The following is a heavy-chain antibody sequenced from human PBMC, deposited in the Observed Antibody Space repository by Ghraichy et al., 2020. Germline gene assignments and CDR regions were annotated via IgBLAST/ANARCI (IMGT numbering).Heavy chain of an antibody. V-gene: IGHV3-7*03. Sequence: GGSLRLSCATSGFRFASHWMSWVRQAPGKGLEWVANIKPDGIERYYVDSVRGRFTISRDSANNSVFLQMNSLRAEDTAVYYCAREMEFCSTWYGNCYIDLWGRGTLVTVSS. CDR1: GFRFASHW. D-gene: IGHD6-13*01. CDR3: AREMEFCSTWYGNCYIDL. J-gene: IGHJ2*01. CDR2: IKPDGIER.